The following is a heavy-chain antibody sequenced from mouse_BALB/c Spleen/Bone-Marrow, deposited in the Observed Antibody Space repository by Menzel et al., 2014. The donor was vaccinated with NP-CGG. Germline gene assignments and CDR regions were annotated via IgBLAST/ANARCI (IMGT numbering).Heavy chain of an antibody. J-gene: IGHJ3*01. D-gene: IGHD2-3*01. Sequence: EVKLVESGGGLVKPGGPLKLSCAASGFTFSSYAMSWVRQTPEKRLEWVATISSGGSYTYYPDSVKGRFTISRDNAKNTLYLQMSSLRSEDTAMYYCARRKVFDGYSWFAYWGQGTLVTVSA. V-gene: IGHV5-9-1*01. CDR3: ARRKVFDGYSWFAY. CDR1: GFTFSSYA. CDR2: ISSGGSYT.